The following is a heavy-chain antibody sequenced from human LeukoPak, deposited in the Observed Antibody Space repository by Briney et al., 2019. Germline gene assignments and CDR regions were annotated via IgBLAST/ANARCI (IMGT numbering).Heavy chain of an antibody. Sequence: PGGSLRLSCAASGFTFSSFGMHWVRQAPGKGLEWVAGISNDGSNNYYADSVNGRFTVSRDNSKNTLYLLVNTLRGEDTAVYYCAKEMGSRSSLFYFDYWGQGTLLTVSS. CDR1: GFTFSSFG. D-gene: IGHD3-10*01. J-gene: IGHJ4*01. CDR3: AKEMGSRSSLFYFDY. CDR2: ISNDGSNN. V-gene: IGHV3-30*18.